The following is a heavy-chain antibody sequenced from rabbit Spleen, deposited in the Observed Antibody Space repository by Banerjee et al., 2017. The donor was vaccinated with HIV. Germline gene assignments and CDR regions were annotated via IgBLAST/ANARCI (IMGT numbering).Heavy chain of an antibody. V-gene: IGHV1S43*01. CDR1: GVDFSSYYY. CDR3: ARDSAGYAGYGYPNL. Sequence: QQQLEESGGGLVKPGGTLTLTCKASGVDFSSYYYMCWVRQAPGKGLELIACIDTAFDKTWYASWAKGRFTITRSTSLNTVTLQMISLTAADTATYFCARDSAGYAGYGYPNLWGQGTLVTVS. D-gene: IGHD7-1*01. CDR2: IDTAFDKT. J-gene: IGHJ4*01.